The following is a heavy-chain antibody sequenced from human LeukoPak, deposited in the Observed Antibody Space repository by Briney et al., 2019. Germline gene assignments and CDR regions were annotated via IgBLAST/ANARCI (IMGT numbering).Heavy chain of an antibody. CDR1: GDSISSGGQY. V-gene: IGHV4-31*03. D-gene: IGHD2-2*01. Sequence: SQTLSLTCNVSGDSISSGGQYWSWIRQLPGKGLEWIGYIYYSGTTYFNPSLKSRVSMSVDTSKSQFSLNLSSVTAADTAVYYCARQKCTSTSCLTKNAFDIWGQGTMVTVSS. CDR3: ARQKCTSTSCLTKNAFDI. J-gene: IGHJ3*02. CDR2: IYYSGTT.